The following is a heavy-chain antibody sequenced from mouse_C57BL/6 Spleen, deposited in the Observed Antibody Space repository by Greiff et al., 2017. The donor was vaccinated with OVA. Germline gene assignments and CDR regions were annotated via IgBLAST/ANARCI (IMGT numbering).Heavy chain of an antibody. CDR3: ARDDGRDYTRDY. J-gene: IGHJ4*01. D-gene: IGHD2-3*01. V-gene: IGHV5-17*01. CDR1: GFTFSDYG. CDR2: ISSGSSTI. Sequence: EVQRVESGGGLVKPGGSLKLSCAASGFTFSDYGMHWVRQAPEKGLEWVVYISSGSSTIYYEDTVKGRFTFSLDNAKNTLFLQMTSLRSEDTAMYYCARDDGRDYTRDYWGQGTSVTVSS.